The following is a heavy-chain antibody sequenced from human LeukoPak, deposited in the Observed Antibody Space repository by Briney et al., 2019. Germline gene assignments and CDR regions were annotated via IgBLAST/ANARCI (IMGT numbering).Heavy chain of an antibody. CDR1: GYSISTGYY. V-gene: IGHV4-38-2*02. CDR2: IYHTGNT. CDR3: ASHTYYYGSGSSDAFDI. Sequence: SETLSLTCTVSGYSISTGYYWGWIRQPPGKGLEWIGSIYHTGNTFYNPSLKSRVTISVDTSKNQFSLKLSSVTAADTAVYYCASHTYYYGSGSSDAFDIWGQGTMVTVSS. J-gene: IGHJ3*02. D-gene: IGHD3-10*01.